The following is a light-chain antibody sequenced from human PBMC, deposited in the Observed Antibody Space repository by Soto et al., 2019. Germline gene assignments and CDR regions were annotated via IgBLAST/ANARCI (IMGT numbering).Light chain of an antibody. CDR2: GAS. Sequence: EIVLTHSPDTLSLSPGERATLSCRASQSVGNNYLAWYQQRPGQAPRLVIYGASNRATGIPDRFSAWRSGTDFTLTISRLEPEHFALYYCQQHTSSPLTLGQRTKVDTK. CDR1: QSVGNNY. J-gene: IGKJ1*01. V-gene: IGKV3-20*01. CDR3: QQHTSSPLT.